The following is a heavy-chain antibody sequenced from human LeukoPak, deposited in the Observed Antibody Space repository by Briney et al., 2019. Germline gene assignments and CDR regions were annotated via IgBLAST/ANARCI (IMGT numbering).Heavy chain of an antibody. D-gene: IGHD5-12*01. V-gene: IGHV4-59*12. CDR1: GGSISSYY. J-gene: IGHJ6*02. CDR2: IYYSGST. Sequence: SETLSLTCTVSGGSISSYYWSWIRQPPGKGLEWIGYIYYSGSTNYNPSLKSRVTISVDTSKNQFSLKLSSVTAADTAVYYCARMAVDIVATINYYYYGMDVWGQGTTVTVSS. CDR3: ARMAVDIVATINYYYYGMDV.